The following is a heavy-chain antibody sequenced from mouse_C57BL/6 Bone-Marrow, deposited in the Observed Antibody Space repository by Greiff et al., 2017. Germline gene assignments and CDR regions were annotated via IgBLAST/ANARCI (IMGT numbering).Heavy chain of an antibody. CDR2: IDPENGDT. J-gene: IGHJ4*01. D-gene: IGHD1-1*01. V-gene: IGHV14-4*01. CDR1: GFNIKDDY. Sequence: VHVKQSGAELVRPGASVKLSCTASGFNIKDDYMHWVKQRPEQGLEWIGWIDPENGDTEYASKFQGKATITADTSSNTAYLQLSSLTSEDTAVXYCTSYGSSYEAMDYWGQGTSVTVSS. CDR3: TSYGSSYEAMDY.